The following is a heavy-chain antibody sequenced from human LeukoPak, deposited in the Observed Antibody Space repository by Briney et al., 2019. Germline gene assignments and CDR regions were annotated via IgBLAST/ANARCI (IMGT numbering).Heavy chain of an antibody. V-gene: IGHV1-69*04. CDR2: IIPIVGIT. Sequence: GSSVKVSCKASGGTFSSYAISWVRQAPGHGLEWMGRIIPIVGITNYAQKFQGRVTITADKSTSTAYMELSSLRSEDTAVYYCARGYCSGGSCYGDWFDPWGQGTLVTVSS. CDR3: ARGYCSGGSCYGDWFDP. J-gene: IGHJ5*02. D-gene: IGHD2-15*01. CDR1: GGTFSSYA.